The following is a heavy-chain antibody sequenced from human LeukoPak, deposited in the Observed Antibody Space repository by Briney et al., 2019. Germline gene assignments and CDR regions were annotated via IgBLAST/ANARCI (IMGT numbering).Heavy chain of an antibody. CDR3: ARDAFYYDSSGYYF. D-gene: IGHD3-22*01. CDR1: GGTFSSYA. J-gene: IGHJ4*02. Sequence: GASVKVSCKASGGTFSSYAISWVRQAPGQGLEWMGRIIPILGIANYAQKFQGRVTITADKSTSTAYMELSSLRSEDTAVYYCARDAFYYDSSGYYFWGQGTLVTVSS. CDR2: IIPILGIA. V-gene: IGHV1-69*04.